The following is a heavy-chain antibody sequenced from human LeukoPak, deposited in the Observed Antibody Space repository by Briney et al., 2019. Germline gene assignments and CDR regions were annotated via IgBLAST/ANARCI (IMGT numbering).Heavy chain of an antibody. J-gene: IGHJ6*03. CDR1: GYSISSGYY. V-gene: IGHV4-38-2*02. CDR2: IYTSGST. Sequence: SETLSLTCAVSGYSISSGYYWGWIRQPPGKGLEWIGRIYTSGSTNYNPSLKSRVTMSVDTSKNQFSLKLSSVTAADTAVYYCAREGNLYSSAQYYYYMDVWGKGTTVTVSS. CDR3: AREGNLYSSAQYYYYMDV. D-gene: IGHD6-19*01.